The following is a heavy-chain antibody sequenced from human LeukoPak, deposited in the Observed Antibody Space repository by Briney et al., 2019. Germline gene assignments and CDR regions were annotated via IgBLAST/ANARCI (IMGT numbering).Heavy chain of an antibody. Sequence: GGSLRLSCAASGFTVSSNYMSWVRQAPGKGLEWVSVIYSGGSTYYADSVKGRFTISRDNSKNTLYLQMNSLRAEDTAVYYCARDSRSHDAFDIWGQGTMVTVSS. J-gene: IGHJ3*02. D-gene: IGHD1-26*01. V-gene: IGHV3-53*01. CDR3: ARDSRSHDAFDI. CDR1: GFTVSSNY. CDR2: IYSGGST.